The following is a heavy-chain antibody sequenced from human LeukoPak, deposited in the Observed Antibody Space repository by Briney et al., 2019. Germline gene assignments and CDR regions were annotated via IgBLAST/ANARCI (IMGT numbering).Heavy chain of an antibody. CDR2: IWYDGSNE. CDR1: GFTFSSYG. CDR3: AREFGCFSSEYYVMDV. D-gene: IGHD3-10*01. Sequence: PGGSLRLSCAASGFTFSSYGMHWVRQAPGKGLEWVAVIWYDGSNEYYGDSVKGRFTISRDNSKNTLYLQMNSLRAEDTAVYYWAREFGCFSSEYYVMDVWGQGTTVTVSS. V-gene: IGHV3-33*01. J-gene: IGHJ6*02.